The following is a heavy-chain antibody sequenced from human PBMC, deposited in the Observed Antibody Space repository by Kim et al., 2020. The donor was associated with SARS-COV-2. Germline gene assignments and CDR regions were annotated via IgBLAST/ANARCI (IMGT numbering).Heavy chain of an antibody. Sequence: GGSLRLSCAASGFTFSSYEMNWVRQAPGKGLEWVSYISSSGSTIYYADSVKGRFTISRDNAKNSLYLQMNSLRAEHTAVYYCASLIVVVPSFGGQGTLVPVSS. CDR3: ASLIVVVPSF. J-gene: IGHJ4*02. V-gene: IGHV3-48*03. D-gene: IGHD2-2*01. CDR1: GFTFSSYE. CDR2: ISSSGSTI.